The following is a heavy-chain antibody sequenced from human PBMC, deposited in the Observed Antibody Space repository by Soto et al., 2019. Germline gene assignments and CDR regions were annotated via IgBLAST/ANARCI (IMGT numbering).Heavy chain of an antibody. Sequence: GGSLRLSCISSGFTFRTYTMNWVRQAPGKGLEWVSGIRGFSPYTFYAESVKGRFTISRDNAKNSLYLQMDSLRAEDTAVYYCARDRGYDAHDYYYNAMDVWGQGTTVTVSS. CDR2: IRGFSPYT. D-gene: IGHD3-10*01. CDR1: GFTFRTYT. J-gene: IGHJ6*02. CDR3: ARDRGYDAHDYYYNAMDV. V-gene: IGHV3-21*01.